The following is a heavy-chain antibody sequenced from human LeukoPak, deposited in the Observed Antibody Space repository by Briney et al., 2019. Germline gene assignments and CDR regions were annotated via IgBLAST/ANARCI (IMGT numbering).Heavy chain of an antibody. CDR1: GLRFGSFW. CDR3: ARERDGRFFDY. D-gene: IGHD5-24*01. V-gene: IGHV3-7*01. Sequence: PGGSLRLSCAVSGLRFGSFWMSWVRQAPGKGLEWVANINQDGSEKYFVDSVRGRFTISRDNSKNSLHLQMNTLRAEDTAVYHCARERDGRFFDYWGQGTLVTVSS. CDR2: INQDGSEK. J-gene: IGHJ4*02.